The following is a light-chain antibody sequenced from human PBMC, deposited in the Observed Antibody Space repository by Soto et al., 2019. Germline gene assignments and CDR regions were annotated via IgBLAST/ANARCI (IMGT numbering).Light chain of an antibody. CDR1: SSDIGGYAF. Sequence: QSALTQPASVSGSPGQSITISCTGTSSDIGGYAFVSWYQHHPGKAPKLMIYDVINRPSGVSNRFSGSKSGNTASLTISGLQAEDEADYYCSSYTSRSTVVVGGGTKLTVL. CDR3: SSYTSRSTVV. V-gene: IGLV2-14*03. J-gene: IGLJ2*01. CDR2: DVI.